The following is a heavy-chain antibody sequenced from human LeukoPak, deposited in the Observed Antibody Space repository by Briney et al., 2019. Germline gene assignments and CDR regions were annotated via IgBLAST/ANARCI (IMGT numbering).Heavy chain of an antibody. V-gene: IGHV3-74*01. Sequence: QPGGSLRLSCAASGFTFSSYLMHWVRPVPGKGLVWVSRINTDGSTTSYAASVKGRFTISRDNAENTLYLQMNSLRAEDTAVYNCVSHVYGGSPFDIWGQGTMVTVSS. J-gene: IGHJ3*02. CDR1: GFTFSSYL. CDR3: VSHVYGGSPFDI. D-gene: IGHD4-23*01. CDR2: INTDGSTT.